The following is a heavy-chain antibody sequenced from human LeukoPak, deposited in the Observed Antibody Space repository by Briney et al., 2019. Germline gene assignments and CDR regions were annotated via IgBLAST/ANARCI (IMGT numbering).Heavy chain of an antibody. J-gene: IGHJ4*02. CDR2: IYSGGST. Sequence: PGGPMSFSCAASGCTVSCTYMSWLRQAPGKGREWVIIIYSGGSTYYADSVKGRFTISRDDSKNTLYLQMNSLRAVNTAVFYCARGGHGSCSGGSCSVFWGQGTLVTVSS. D-gene: IGHD2-15*01. V-gene: IGHV3-53*01. CDR3: ARGGHGSCSGGSCSVF. CDR1: GCTVSCTY.